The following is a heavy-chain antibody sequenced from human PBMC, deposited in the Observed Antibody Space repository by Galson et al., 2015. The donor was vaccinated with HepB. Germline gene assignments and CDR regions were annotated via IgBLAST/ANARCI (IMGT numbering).Heavy chain of an antibody. D-gene: IGHD1-7*01. Sequence: SVKVSCKASGYTFTSYAMHWVRQAPGQRLEWMGWINAGNGNTKYSQKFQGRVTITRDTSASTAYMELSSLRSEDTAVYYCARDPAGNYDRHWYFDLWGRGTLVTVSS. J-gene: IGHJ2*01. CDR1: GYTFTSYA. V-gene: IGHV1-3*01. CDR3: ARDPAGNYDRHWYFDL. CDR2: INAGNGNT.